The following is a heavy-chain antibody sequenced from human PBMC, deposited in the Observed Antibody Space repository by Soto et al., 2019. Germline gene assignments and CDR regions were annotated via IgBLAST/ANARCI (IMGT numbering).Heavy chain of an antibody. D-gene: IGHD3-16*01. CDR2: ISDDSSYI. CDR3: ATPYYFHL. Sequence: GGSLRLSCAVSGFMFSAYTMNWVRQAPGKGLEWLSSISDDSSYIDYADSLRGRFTVSRDNARNSLYLQIDSLGAEDTAVYYCATPYYFHLWRTGTLVTVPS. CDR1: GFMFSAYT. J-gene: IGHJ1*01. V-gene: IGHV3-21*06.